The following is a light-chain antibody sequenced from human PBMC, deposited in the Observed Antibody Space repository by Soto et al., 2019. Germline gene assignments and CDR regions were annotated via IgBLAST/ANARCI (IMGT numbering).Light chain of an antibody. CDR1: SNDVVGYNY. CDR3: SSYTNSGTLL. Sequence: QSVLTQPASVSGSPGQSITMSCTGTSNDVVGYNYVSWYQKYPGKAPKLMIYEVTNRPSGVSNRFSGSKSGNTASLIISGLRAEAEADYFCSSYTNSGTLLFVGGTKLTVL. CDR2: EVT. V-gene: IGLV2-14*01. J-gene: IGLJ2*01.